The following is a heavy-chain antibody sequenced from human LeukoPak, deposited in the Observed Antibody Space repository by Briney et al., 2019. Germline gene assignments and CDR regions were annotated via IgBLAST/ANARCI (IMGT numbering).Heavy chain of an antibody. D-gene: IGHD1-7*01. CDR3: AKSELNWNYDTFHY. CDR2: ISGSGGST. CDR1: GFTFSSYW. V-gene: IGHV3-23*01. J-gene: IGHJ4*02. Sequence: GGSLRLSCAASGFTFSSYWMHWVRQAPGKGLEWVSAISGSGGSTYYADSVKGRFTISRDNSKNTLYLQMNSLRAEDTAVYYCAKSELNWNYDTFHYWGQGTLVTVSS.